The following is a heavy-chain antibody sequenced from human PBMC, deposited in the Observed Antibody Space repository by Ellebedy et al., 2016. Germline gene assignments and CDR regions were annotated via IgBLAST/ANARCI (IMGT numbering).Heavy chain of an antibody. V-gene: IGHV3-21*01. CDR1: GFTFSSYS. J-gene: IGHJ3*02. CDR3: ATVVSGWPAFDI. Sequence: GESLKISXAASGFTFSSYSMNWVRQAPGKGLEWVSSISSSSSYIYYADSVKGRFTISRDNAKNSLYLQMNSLRAEDTAVYYCATVVSGWPAFDIWGQGTMVTVSS. D-gene: IGHD6-19*01. CDR2: ISSSSSYI.